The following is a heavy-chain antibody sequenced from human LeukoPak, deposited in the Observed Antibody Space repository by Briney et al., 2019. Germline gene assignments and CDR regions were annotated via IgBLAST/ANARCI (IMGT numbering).Heavy chain of an antibody. V-gene: IGHV3-20*04. J-gene: IGHJ4*02. CDR3: ARVGESSGYYFDY. CDR2: INWNGDST. CDR1: GFTFDDYG. D-gene: IGHD3-22*01. Sequence: PGGSLRLSCAASGFTFDDYGTSWVRQGPGKGLEWVSGINWNGDSTGYTDSLNGRFTISRDNAKNSLYLQMNSLRAEDTALYYCARVGESSGYYFDYWGQGTLVTVSS.